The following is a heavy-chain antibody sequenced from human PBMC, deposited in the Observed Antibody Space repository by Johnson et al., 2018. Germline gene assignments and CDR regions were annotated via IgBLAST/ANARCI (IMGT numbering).Heavy chain of an antibody. Sequence: QVQLQESGPGLVKPSESLSLTCTVSGGSISSYYWSWIRQPPGKGLEWIGLIYYSGSTNYNPSLKSRVTISVDTSKNQLSLKLSSVTAADTAVYYCAILNPAGYGVDVWGQGTTVTVSS. J-gene: IGHJ6*02. V-gene: IGHV4-59*03. CDR3: AILNPAGYGVDV. CDR1: GGSISSYY. CDR2: IYYSGST.